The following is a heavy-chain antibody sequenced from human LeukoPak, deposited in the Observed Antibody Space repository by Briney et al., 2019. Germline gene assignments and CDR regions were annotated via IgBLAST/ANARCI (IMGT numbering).Heavy chain of an antibody. D-gene: IGHD2-15*01. V-gene: IGHV1-18*01. CDR2: ISAYNGNT. J-gene: IGHJ4*02. CDR3: ASRRLDCSGGSCYSRPYYFDY. CDR1: GYTFTSYG. Sequence: ASVKVSCKASGYTFTSYGISWVRQAPGQGLEWMGWISAYNGNTNYAQKLQGRVTMTTDTSTSTAYVELRSLRSDDTAVYYCASRRLDCSGGSCYSRPYYFDYWSQGTLVTVSS.